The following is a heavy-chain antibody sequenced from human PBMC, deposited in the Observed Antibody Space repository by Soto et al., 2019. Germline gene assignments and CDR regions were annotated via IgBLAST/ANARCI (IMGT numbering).Heavy chain of an antibody. CDR3: ARSPLGYDYVRQTWREVGDSFDI. Sequence: QVRLEQWGAGLLKPSETLSLTCAIYGASLGGFHWTWLRQAPGKGLEWIGELIHGGSTNYTPSLKSRVSFSLDTSKNQFSLHLMSVTAADTAVYYCARSPLGYDYVRQTWREVGDSFDIWGRGTMVTVSS. J-gene: IGHJ3*02. V-gene: IGHV4-34*12. CDR2: LIHGGST. D-gene: IGHD3-16*01. CDR1: GASLGGFH.